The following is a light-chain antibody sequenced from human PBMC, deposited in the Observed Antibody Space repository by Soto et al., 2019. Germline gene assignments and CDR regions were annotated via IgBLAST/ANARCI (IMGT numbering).Light chain of an antibody. CDR3: CSYAGSSWI. CDR2: DVD. J-gene: IGLJ2*01. Sequence: QSALTQPRSVSGSPGQSVTISCTGTNSDVGHYNYVSWYQQHPGKAPKLIIFDVDKRPSGVPDRFSGSKSGNTASLTISELQAEDEADYYCCSYAGSSWIFGGGTKLTVL. V-gene: IGLV2-11*01. CDR1: NSDVGHYNY.